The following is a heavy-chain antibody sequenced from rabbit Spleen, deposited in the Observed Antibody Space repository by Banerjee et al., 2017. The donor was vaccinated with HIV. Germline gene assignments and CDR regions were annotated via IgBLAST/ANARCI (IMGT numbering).Heavy chain of an antibody. V-gene: IGHV1S40*01. J-gene: IGHJ6*01. CDR3: ARDSGTSFSSYGMDL. D-gene: IGHD4-1*01. Sequence: QSLEESGGDLVKPGASLTLTCTASGFSFSSTYYMCWVRQPPGKGLEWIACIAVGSGGFTYSANWAKGRFTISKTSSTTVTLQMTSLTAADTATYFCARDSGTSFSSYGMDLWGPGTLVTVS. CDR2: IAVGSGGFT. CDR1: GFSFSSTYY.